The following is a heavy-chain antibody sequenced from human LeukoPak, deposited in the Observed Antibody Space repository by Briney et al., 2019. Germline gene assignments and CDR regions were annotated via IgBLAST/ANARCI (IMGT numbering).Heavy chain of an antibody. V-gene: IGHV4-59*01. CDR2: IYHSGST. CDR1: GGSISSYY. D-gene: IGHD3-22*01. Sequence: SETLSLTCIVSGGSISSYYWSWIRQPPGKGLEWIGYIYHSGSTNYNPSLKSRLTISVDTSKNQFSLKLSSVTAADTAVYYCARESYYYDSSGYYDAFDIWGQGTMVTVSS. J-gene: IGHJ3*02. CDR3: ARESYYYDSSGYYDAFDI.